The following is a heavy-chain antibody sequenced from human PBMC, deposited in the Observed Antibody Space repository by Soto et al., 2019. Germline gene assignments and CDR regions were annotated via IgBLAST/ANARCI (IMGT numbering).Heavy chain of an antibody. V-gene: IGHV3-21*01. CDR2: ISSSSSYI. CDR3: ARSYYDILTGYYYYYGMDV. D-gene: IGHD3-9*01. Sequence: EVQLVESGGGLVKPGGSLRLSCAASGFTFSSYSMNWVRQAPGKGLEWVSSISSSSSYIYYADSVKGRFTISRDNAKNSLYLQMNSLRADDTAVYYCARSYYDILTGYYYYYGMDVWGQGTTVTVSS. J-gene: IGHJ6*02. CDR1: GFTFSSYS.